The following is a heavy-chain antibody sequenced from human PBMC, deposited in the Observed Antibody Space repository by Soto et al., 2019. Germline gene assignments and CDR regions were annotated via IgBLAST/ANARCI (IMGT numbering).Heavy chain of an antibody. J-gene: IGHJ6*02. CDR1: GGTFSSYA. V-gene: IGHV1-69*13. CDR2: IIPIFGTA. Sequence: ASVKVSCKASGGTFSSYAISWVRQAPGQGLEWMGGIIPIFGTANYAQKFQGRVTITADESTSTAYMELSSLRSEDTAVYYCGKIAASYYGMDVWGQGTTVTVSS. CDR3: GKIAASYYGMDV. D-gene: IGHD6-25*01.